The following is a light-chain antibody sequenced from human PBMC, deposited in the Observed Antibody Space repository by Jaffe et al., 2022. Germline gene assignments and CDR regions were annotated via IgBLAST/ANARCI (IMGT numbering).Light chain of an antibody. Sequence: IHMTQSPSSLSASVGDRVTMTCRASHNISIYLNWYQQKPGKVPELLIFGASTLHSGVPSRFSGSGSGTDFTLTISDLQPEDFATYICQQTFSPPFTFGRGTRLDIK. CDR2: GAS. V-gene: IGKV1-39*01. CDR1: HNISIY. J-gene: IGKJ2*01. CDR3: QQTFSPPFT.